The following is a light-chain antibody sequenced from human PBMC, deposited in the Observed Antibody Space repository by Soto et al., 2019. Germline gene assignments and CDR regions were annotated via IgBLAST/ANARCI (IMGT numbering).Light chain of an antibody. CDR1: SSTIGNNY. V-gene: IGLV1-51*01. J-gene: IGLJ2*01. CDR2: DNY. CDR3: GTWDSNLNNGVV. Sequence: QSVLTQPPSVSAAPGQRVTIFCSGSSSTIGNNYVSWYQQLPGTAPILLIYDNYYRPSGIPDRFSGSKSCTSATLVITGLQTGDEGDYYCGTWDSNLNNGVVFGGGTKLTVL.